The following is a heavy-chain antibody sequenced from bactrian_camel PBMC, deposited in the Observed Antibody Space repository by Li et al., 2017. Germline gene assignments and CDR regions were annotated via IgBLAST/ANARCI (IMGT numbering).Heavy chain of an antibody. CDR2: SYSDGSNP. Sequence: QVQLVESGGGLVQPGGSLGLSCVASGFTFSSYWMYWVRQAPGKGLEWVSGSYSDGSNPSYVDSVKGRFTVSRDNTKNTVFLSMHSLKSEDTALYYCATRLYGSSWLLPFGYWGQGTQVTVS. CDR3: ATRLYGSSWLLPFGY. D-gene: IGHD6*01. CDR1: GFTFSSYW. V-gene: IGHV3S6*01. J-gene: IGHJ4*01.